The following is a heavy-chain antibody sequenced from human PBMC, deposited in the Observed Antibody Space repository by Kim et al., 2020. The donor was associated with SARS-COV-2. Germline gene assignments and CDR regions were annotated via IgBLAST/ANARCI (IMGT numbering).Heavy chain of an antibody. J-gene: IGHJ6*02. Sequence: SETLSLTCAVYGGSFSGYYWSWIRQPPGKGLEWIGEINHSGSTNYNPSLKSRVTISVDTSKNQFSLKLSSVTAADTAVYYCARGSRPLYYGSGSYYYYGMDVWGQGTTVTVSS. CDR2: INHSGST. CDR3: ARGSRPLYYGSGSYYYYGMDV. D-gene: IGHD3-10*01. V-gene: IGHV4-34*01. CDR1: GGSFSGYY.